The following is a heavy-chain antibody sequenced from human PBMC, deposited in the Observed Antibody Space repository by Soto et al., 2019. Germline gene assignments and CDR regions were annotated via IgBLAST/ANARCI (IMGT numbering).Heavy chain of an antibody. CDR2: IYYSGST. CDR1: GGSISSSSYY. J-gene: IGHJ4*02. Sequence: QLQLQESGPGLVKPSETLSLTCTVSGGSISSSSYYWGWIRQPPGKGLEWIGSIYYSGSTYYNPPLKSRVTISVDTSKNQFSLKLSSVTAADTAVYYCARLDGYCSGGSCLDYWGQGTLVTVSS. V-gene: IGHV4-39*01. CDR3: ARLDGYCSGGSCLDY. D-gene: IGHD2-15*01.